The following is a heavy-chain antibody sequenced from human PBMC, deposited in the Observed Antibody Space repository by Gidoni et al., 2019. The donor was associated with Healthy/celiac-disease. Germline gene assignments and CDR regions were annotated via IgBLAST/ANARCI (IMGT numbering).Heavy chain of an antibody. CDR2: IIPIFATA. J-gene: IGHJ6*02. CDR1: ACTFSTSA. CDR3: ARGAYGSGSYYTYYYYGMDV. V-gene: IGHV1-69*01. Sequence: QVQLVHSGAEVKKPGSSVKVSCQASACTFSTSATSWVRHAPGQRLEWMGGIIPIFATANYEQKCQGRVTITADESTSTGYMELSSLRSEDTAVYYCARGAYGSGSYYTYYYYGMDVWGQGTTVTVSS. D-gene: IGHD3-10*01.